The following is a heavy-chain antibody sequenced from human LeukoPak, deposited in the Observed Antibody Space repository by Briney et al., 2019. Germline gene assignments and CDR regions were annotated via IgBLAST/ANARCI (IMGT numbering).Heavy chain of an antibody. CDR1: GFIFSNYA. J-gene: IGHJ6*03. D-gene: IGHD1-26*01. CDR2: ISSDGSKI. Sequence: GGSLRLSCAASGFIFSNYAMHWVRQAPGKGLEWVALISSDGSKIYYADSVKGRFTISRDNAQNSLYLQMNSLRAEDTALYYCARVLKELGLDYDYYYMDVWGKGTTVTVSS. V-gene: IGHV3-30*04. CDR3: ARVLKELGLDYDYYYMDV.